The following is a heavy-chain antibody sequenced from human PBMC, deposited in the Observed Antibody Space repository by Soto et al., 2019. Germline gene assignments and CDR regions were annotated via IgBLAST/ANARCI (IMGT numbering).Heavy chain of an antibody. CDR2: IHPNTGGT. CDR1: GYPYTNSY. Sequence: VQLVQSGAEVRKPGASVKVSCKASGYPYTNSYMHWVRQAPGQGLEWMGWIHPNTGGTNYAQKFQGRVTMTRDTSVSTVYMELNRLTSDDTAIYFCASDFRTRGWFRQAGNFAMDVWGQGTTVTVS. D-gene: IGHD6-19*01. V-gene: IGHV1-2*02. CDR3: ASDFRTRGWFRQAGNFAMDV. J-gene: IGHJ6*02.